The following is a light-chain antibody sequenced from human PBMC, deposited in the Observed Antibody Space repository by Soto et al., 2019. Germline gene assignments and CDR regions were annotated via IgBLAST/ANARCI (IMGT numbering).Light chain of an antibody. J-gene: IGKJ1*01. V-gene: IGKV3-20*01. CDR1: QSVSSY. CDR3: QQYGSSPWT. CDR2: GTS. Sequence: EIALTQAPGTLSVSPGERATLSCRASQSVSSYLAWYQQKPGQVPRLLRYGTSSRATGIPDRFSGSGSGTDFTLTISSLETEDVAAYYCQQYGSSPWTFCQGTKVDIK.